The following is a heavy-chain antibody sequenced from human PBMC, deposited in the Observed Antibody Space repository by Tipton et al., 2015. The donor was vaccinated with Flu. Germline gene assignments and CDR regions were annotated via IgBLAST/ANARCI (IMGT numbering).Heavy chain of an antibody. V-gene: IGHV4-59*08. D-gene: IGHD4-11*01. CDR2: IHYSGST. Sequence: TLSLTCTVSGGSISTYYWSWIRQPPGKGLEWIGYIHYSGSTNYNPSLKSRVTISVDTSKNQFSLRLASVTAADTAVYYCARRDYSNYVSEPKNWFDPWGQGTLVTVSS. CDR3: ARRDYSNYVSEPKNWFDP. CDR1: GGSISTYY. J-gene: IGHJ5*02.